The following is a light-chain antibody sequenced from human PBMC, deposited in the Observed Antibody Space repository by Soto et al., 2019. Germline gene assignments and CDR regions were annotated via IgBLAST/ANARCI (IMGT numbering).Light chain of an antibody. CDR3: QQYGSSPLT. V-gene: IGKV3-20*01. CDR2: GAS. J-gene: IGKJ4*01. Sequence: EIVLAQSPATLSFSPGERATLSCRASQSVSRTYLAWYQQKPGQAPRLLIYGASSRATGIPDRFSGSGSGTDFTLTISRLEPEDFAVYYCQQYGSSPLTFGGGTKVDIK. CDR1: QSVSRTY.